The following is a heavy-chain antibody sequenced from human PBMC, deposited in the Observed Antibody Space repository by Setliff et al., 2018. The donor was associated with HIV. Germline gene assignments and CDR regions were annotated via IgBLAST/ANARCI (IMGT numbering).Heavy chain of an antibody. Sequence: ASETLSLTCSVSGISINGYYWSWIRQSPRTRLEWIGYVSSIGNTNYNPSLKSRVTISVDTSKNQFSLKLSSVTAADTAVYYCATLKMATIYRDFDYWGQGTLVTVSS. V-gene: IGHV4-4*08. D-gene: IGHD5-12*01. CDR2: VSSIGNT. CDR3: ATLKMATIYRDFDY. J-gene: IGHJ4*02. CDR1: GISINGYY.